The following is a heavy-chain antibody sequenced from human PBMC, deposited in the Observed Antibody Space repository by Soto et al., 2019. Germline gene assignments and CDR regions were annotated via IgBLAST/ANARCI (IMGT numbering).Heavy chain of an antibody. Sequence: EVQLVESGGGLVQPGGSLRLSCAGSGFTFSNYWMHWVRQAPGKGLEWVSRIDHDGPTDYADSVRGRFTISRDNAEKTLYLQMNSLRPEDTAVYYCVRDSHGDYWGQGTLVTVSS. J-gene: IGHJ4*02. CDR1: GFTFSNYW. V-gene: IGHV3-74*01. CDR2: IDHDGPT. CDR3: VRDSHGDY.